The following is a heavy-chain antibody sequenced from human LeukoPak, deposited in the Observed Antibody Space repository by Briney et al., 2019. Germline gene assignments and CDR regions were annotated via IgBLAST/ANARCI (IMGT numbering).Heavy chain of an antibody. V-gene: IGHV3-23*01. CDR2: ISGSGGST. CDR3: AKDSDIFYGSGSFDY. CDR1: GFTFSSYA. J-gene: IGHJ4*02. D-gene: IGHD3-10*01. Sequence: GGSLRLSCAASGFTFSSYAMSWVRQAPGKGLEWVSAISGSGGSTYHADSVKGRFTISRDNSKNTLYLQMNSLRAEDTAVYYCAKDSDIFYGSGSFDYWGQGTLVTVSS.